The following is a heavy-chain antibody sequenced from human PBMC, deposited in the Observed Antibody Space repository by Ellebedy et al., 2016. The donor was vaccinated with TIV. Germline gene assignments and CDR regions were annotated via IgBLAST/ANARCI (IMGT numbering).Heavy chain of an antibody. CDR1: GFTFSSYS. Sequence: GESLKISCAASGFTFSSYSMNWVRQAPGKGLEWVSSISSSSSYIYYADSVKGRFTISRDNAKNSLYLQMNSLRAEDTAVYYCARDRWTLADYGMDVWGQGTTVTVSS. CDR2: ISSSSSYI. J-gene: IGHJ6*02. V-gene: IGHV3-21*01. CDR3: ARDRWTLADYGMDV. D-gene: IGHD4-23*01.